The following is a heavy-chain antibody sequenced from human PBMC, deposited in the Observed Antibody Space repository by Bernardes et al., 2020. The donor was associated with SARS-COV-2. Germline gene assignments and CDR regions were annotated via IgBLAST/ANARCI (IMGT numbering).Heavy chain of an antibody. CDR1: GGSMSSSSYY. CDR2: IYYSGST. V-gene: IGHV4-39*01. J-gene: IGHJ4*02. CDR3: ARLLHDSRGYYYFDY. Sequence: SEALSLTCTVSGGSMSSSSYYWGWLLQPPGKGLEWFGSIYYSGSTYHNPSLKSRVTMSVDTSKNQFSLKLSSVTAADTAVYYCARLLHDSRGYYYFDYWGQGTLVTVSS. D-gene: IGHD3-22*01.